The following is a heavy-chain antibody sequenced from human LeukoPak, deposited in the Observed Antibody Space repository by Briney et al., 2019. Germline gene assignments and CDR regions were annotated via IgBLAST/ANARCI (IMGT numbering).Heavy chain of an antibody. D-gene: IGHD4-23*01. CDR2: MNPNSGKT. CDR1: GYTLTSYD. Sequence: ASVKVSCKASGYTLTSYDINWVRQATGQGLEWMGWMNPNSGKTGYAQKFQGRITITRNTSISTAYMELSSLRSEDTAVYYCARETPSRYFDYWGQGTLVTVSS. CDR3: ARETPSRYFDY. J-gene: IGHJ4*02. V-gene: IGHV1-8*01.